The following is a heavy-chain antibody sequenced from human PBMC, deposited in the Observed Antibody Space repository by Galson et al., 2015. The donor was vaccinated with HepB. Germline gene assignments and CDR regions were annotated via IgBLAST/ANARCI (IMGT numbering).Heavy chain of an antibody. V-gene: IGHV3-30*04. CDR3: ARDRLLRYFDWL. D-gene: IGHD3-9*01. CDR1: GFTFSSYA. Sequence: SLRLSCAASGFTFSSYAMHWVRQAPGKGLEWVAVISYDGSNKYYADSVKGRFTISRDNSKNTLYLQMNSLRAEDTAVYYCARDRLLRYFDWLRGQGTLVTVSS. J-gene: IGHJ4*02. CDR2: ISYDGSNK.